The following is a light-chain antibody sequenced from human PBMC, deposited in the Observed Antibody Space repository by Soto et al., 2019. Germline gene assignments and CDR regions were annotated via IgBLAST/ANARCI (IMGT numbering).Light chain of an antibody. CDR1: FSNIGSNY. CDR2: TND. CDR3: AVWDDSLRGWV. V-gene: IGLV1-47*02. Sequence: QSVLTQPPSASGTPGQRVTISCSGRFSNIGSNYVYWYQQLPGTAPKLLIFTNDQRTSGVPGRFSGSKSGTSASLAISGLRSEDEADYYCAVWDDSLRGWVFGGGTKHTVL. J-gene: IGLJ3*02.